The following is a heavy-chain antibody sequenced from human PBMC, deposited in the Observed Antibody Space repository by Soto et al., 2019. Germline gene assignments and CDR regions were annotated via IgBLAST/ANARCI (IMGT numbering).Heavy chain of an antibody. CDR2: IYYTGTA. D-gene: IGHD1-26*01. Sequence: SETLSLTCSVSGDSVSSGTNYWSWIRQPPGKGLEWVGYIYYTGTANYSPSLRSRVTISVDTSKNQFSLKLSSVTAADTAVYYCARARRTFVGASTNDFAYWGQGTLVTVSS. J-gene: IGHJ4*02. CDR3: ARARRTFVGASTNDFAY. V-gene: IGHV4-61*01. CDR1: GDSVSSGTNY.